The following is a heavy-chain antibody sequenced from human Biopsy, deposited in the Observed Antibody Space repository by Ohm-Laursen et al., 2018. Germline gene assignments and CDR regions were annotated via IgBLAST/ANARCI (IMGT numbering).Heavy chain of an antibody. Sequence: SETLSLTCAVSGYSVTNDYYWGWIRQPPGKGLEWIGNIYYDGITYYNPSLKSRVAMSVETSKNQLSLRLPSVTAADTAVYYCARVAGGYAYYYGMDVWGQGTTVIVSS. CDR2: IYYDGIT. CDR1: GYSVTNDYY. V-gene: IGHV4-38-2*01. D-gene: IGHD5-12*01. J-gene: IGHJ6*02. CDR3: ARVAGGYAYYYGMDV.